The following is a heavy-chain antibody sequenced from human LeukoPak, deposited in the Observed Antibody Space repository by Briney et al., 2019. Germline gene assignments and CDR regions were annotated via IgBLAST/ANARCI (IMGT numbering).Heavy chain of an antibody. CDR2: IKQDGSEK. V-gene: IGHV3-7*01. CDR1: GFTFSSYW. J-gene: IGHJ6*02. Sequence: GGSLRLSCAPSGFTFSSYWMSWVRQAPGKGLEWVANIKQDGSEKYYVDSVKGRFTISRDNAKNSLYLQMNSLRAEDTAVYYCARDRAGKNYYYYGMDVWGQGTTVTVSS. D-gene: IGHD3-10*01. CDR3: ARDRAGKNYYYYGMDV.